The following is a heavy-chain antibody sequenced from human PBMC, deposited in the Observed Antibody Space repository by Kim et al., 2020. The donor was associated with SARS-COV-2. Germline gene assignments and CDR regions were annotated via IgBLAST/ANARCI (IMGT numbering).Heavy chain of an antibody. J-gene: IGHJ4*02. CDR3: ARGITVFGVAGAFFDF. V-gene: IGHV4-31*02. D-gene: IGHD3-3*01. Sequence: PSLKGRVTVSVDPSKNQFSLKLTSVTAADTAVYYCARGITVFGVAGAFFDFWGQGSLLTVSS.